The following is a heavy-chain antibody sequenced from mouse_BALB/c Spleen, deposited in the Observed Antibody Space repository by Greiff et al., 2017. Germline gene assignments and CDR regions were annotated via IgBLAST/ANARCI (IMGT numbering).Heavy chain of an antibody. D-gene: IGHD1-1*01. CDR2: ISDGGSYT. J-gene: IGHJ4*01. Sequence: EVKLQESGGGLVKPGGSLKLSCAASGFTFSDYYMYWVRQTPEKRLEWVATISDGGSYTYYPDSVKGRFTISRDNAKNNLYLQMSSLKSEDTAMYYCAREGTTVVAHYYAMDYWGQGTSVTVSS. CDR1: GFTFSDYY. CDR3: AREGTTVVAHYYAMDY. V-gene: IGHV5-4*02.